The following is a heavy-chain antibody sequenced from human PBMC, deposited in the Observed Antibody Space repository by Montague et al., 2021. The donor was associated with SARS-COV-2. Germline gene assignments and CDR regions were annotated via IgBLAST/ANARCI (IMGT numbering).Heavy chain of an antibody. Sequence: SETLSLTCTVSGGPISNSIYYWDWIRQPPGKGLEWIGSIHYTENTYYNPSLKSRVTISIDTSKNQFSLKLSSVTTADTAVYYCARPGSGYSYGSGAFDYWGQGTLVTVSS. CDR1: GGPISNSIYY. J-gene: IGHJ4*02. D-gene: IGHD5-18*01. CDR2: IHYTENT. V-gene: IGHV4-39*01. CDR3: ARPGSGYSYGSGAFDY.